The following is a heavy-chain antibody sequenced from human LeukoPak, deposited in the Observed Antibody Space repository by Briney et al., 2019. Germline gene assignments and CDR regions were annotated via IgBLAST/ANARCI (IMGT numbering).Heavy chain of an antibody. CDR2: IYSDGRT. Sequence: GGSLRLSCEGSGISVHDEYINWVRQAPGKGLEWVAVIYSDGRTFYADSVQGRFTVSRDTPKNIVDLQMNSLKTEDTAVYYCTYSSDYWGQGTLVTVSS. CDR3: TYSSDY. D-gene: IGHD6-13*01. CDR1: GISVHDEY. V-gene: IGHV3-53*01. J-gene: IGHJ4*02.